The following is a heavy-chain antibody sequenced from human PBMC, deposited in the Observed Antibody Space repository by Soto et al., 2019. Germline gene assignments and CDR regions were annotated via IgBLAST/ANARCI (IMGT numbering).Heavy chain of an antibody. J-gene: IGHJ3*02. CDR3: ARTGYSSGWSGAFDI. CDR1: GFTFSSYS. Sequence: GGSLRLSCAASGFTFSSYSMNWVRQAPGKGLEWVSSISSSSSYIYYADSVKGRFTISRDNAKNSRYLQMNSLRAEDTAVYYCARTGYSSGWSGAFDIWGQGTMVTVSS. D-gene: IGHD6-19*01. CDR2: ISSSSSYI. V-gene: IGHV3-21*01.